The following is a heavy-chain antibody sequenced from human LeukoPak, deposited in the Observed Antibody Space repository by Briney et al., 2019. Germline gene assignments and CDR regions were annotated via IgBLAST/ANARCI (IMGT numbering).Heavy chain of an antibody. V-gene: IGHV4-39*01. CDR1: GGSISSGSYY. Sequence: SETLSLTCTVSGGSISSGSYYWGWIRQPPGKGLEWIGSIYYSGSTYYNPSLKSRVTISVDTSKIQISLKLNSVTAADTAVYYCARLRDYYYNYMDVWGKGTTVTISS. J-gene: IGHJ6*03. CDR2: IYYSGST. CDR3: ARLRDYYYNYMDV.